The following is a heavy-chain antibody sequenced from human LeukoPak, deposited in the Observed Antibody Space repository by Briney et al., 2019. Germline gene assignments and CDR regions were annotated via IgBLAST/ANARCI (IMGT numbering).Heavy chain of an antibody. D-gene: IGHD3-22*01. J-gene: IGHJ4*02. Sequence: GGSLRLSCAASGFTFSSFGIHWVRQAPGKGLEWVAVISYDGSNKYYADSVKGRFTISRDNSKNTLYLQMNSLRAEDTAVYYCAKDLDYDSSGGTFDYWGQGTLVTVSS. CDR1: GFTFSSFG. CDR2: ISYDGSNK. V-gene: IGHV3-30*18. CDR3: AKDLDYDSSGGTFDY.